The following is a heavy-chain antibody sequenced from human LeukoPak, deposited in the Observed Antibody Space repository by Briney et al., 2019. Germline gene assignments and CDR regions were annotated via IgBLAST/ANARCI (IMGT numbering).Heavy chain of an antibody. CDR3: AATLYYYDSSGYYYASPYYYYGMDV. Sequence: SETLSLTCTVSGGSISSYYWSWIRQPPGKGLEWIGYIYYSGSTNYNPSLKSRVTISVDTSKNQFSLKLSSVTAADTAVYYCAATLYYYDSSGYYYASPYYYYGMDVWGQGTTVTVSS. CDR2: IYYSGST. J-gene: IGHJ6*02. CDR1: GGSISSYY. V-gene: IGHV4-59*01. D-gene: IGHD3-22*01.